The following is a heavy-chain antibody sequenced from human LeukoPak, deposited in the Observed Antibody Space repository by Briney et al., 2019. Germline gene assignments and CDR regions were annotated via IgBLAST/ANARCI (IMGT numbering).Heavy chain of an antibody. J-gene: IGHJ4*02. Sequence: SQTLSLTCAVSGGSISSGGYSWSWIRQPPGKGLEWIGYIYYSGSTYYNPSLKSRVTISVDTSKNQFSLKLSSVTAADTAVYYCARGYHYGPFDYWGQGTLVTVSS. CDR1: GGSISSGGYS. V-gene: IGHV4-30-4*07. D-gene: IGHD3-10*01. CDR2: IYYSGST. CDR3: ARGYHYGPFDY.